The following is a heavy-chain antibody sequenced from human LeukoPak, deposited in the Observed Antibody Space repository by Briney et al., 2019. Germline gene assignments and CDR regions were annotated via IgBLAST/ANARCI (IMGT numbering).Heavy chain of an antibody. V-gene: IGHV3-53*01. J-gene: IGHJ5*02. Sequence: GGSLRLSCAASGFTVSSNYMSWVRQAPGKGLEWVSVIYSGGSTYYADSVKGRFTISRDNSKNTLYLQMNSLRAEDTAVYYCAKLSAAADYNWFDPWGQGTLVTVSS. CDR1: GFTVSSNY. D-gene: IGHD6-13*01. CDR3: AKLSAAADYNWFDP. CDR2: IYSGGST.